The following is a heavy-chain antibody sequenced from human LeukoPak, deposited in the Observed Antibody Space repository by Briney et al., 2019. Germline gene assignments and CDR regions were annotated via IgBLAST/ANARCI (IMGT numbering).Heavy chain of an antibody. CDR3: AKDSASLGAFDI. CDR2: ISASGGTT. CDR1: GFTFSTYV. V-gene: IGHV3-23*01. Sequence: GGSLRLSCAASGFTFSTYVMSWVRQAPGKGLEWVSGISASGGTTYYADSVKGRFTISRDNSRNTLYLQMNSLRAEDTAVYYCAKDSASLGAFDIWGQGTMVTVSS. D-gene: IGHD5/OR15-5a*01. J-gene: IGHJ3*02.